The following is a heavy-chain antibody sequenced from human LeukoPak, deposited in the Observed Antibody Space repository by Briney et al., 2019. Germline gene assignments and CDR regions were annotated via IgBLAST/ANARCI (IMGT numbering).Heavy chain of an antibody. D-gene: IGHD3-16*01. Sequence: SETLSLTCTVSGGSISNYYWSWIRQSPGKGLEWIGHIYYSGSTNYNPSLKSRVTISVDTSKNQFSLKLSSVTAADTAVYYCAREGDLAHWGQGTLVTVSS. J-gene: IGHJ4*02. CDR1: GGSISNYY. CDR2: IYYSGST. V-gene: IGHV4-59*12. CDR3: AREGDLAH.